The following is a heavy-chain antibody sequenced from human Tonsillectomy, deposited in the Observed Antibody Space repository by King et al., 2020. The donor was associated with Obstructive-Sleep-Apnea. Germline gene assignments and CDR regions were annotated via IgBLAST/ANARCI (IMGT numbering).Heavy chain of an antibody. D-gene: IGHD5-18*01. J-gene: IGHJ5*02. Sequence: QLVQSGAEVKKPGSSVRVSCKASGGIFSNYAITWVRQAPGQGLEWMGGIIPISGTGHYAQKFQGSVTISADASTSTVVMELTSLRSQDTAVYYCARGVDTAMDRGGFDPGGQGTLVTVAS. CDR1: GGIFSNYA. CDR2: IIPISGTG. V-gene: IGHV1-69*12. CDR3: ARGVDTAMDRGGFDP.